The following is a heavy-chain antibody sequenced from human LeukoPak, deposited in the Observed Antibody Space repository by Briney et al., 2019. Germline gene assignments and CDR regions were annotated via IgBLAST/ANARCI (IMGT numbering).Heavy chain of an antibody. D-gene: IGHD3-22*01. CDR3: ASMFYYDSNGYRYYFDF. CDR1: GGSISTYC. CDR2: VYYSGST. Sequence: SETLSLTCTVSGGSISTYCWSWIRQPPGKGLEWIGYVYYSGSTNYNPSLKSRVTISIDTSKNQFSLKLSSVTAADTAVYYCASMFYYDSNGYRYYFDFWGQGALVTVSS. J-gene: IGHJ4*02. V-gene: IGHV4-59*01.